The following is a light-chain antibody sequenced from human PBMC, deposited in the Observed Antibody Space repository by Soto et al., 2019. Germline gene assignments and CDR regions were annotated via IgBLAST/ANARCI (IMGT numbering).Light chain of an antibody. V-gene: IGLV2-8*01. Sequence: QSALTQPPSAYGSPGQSVTISCTGTSSDVGGYNYVSWYQQHPGKAPKLMIYEVNKRPSGVPDRFSGSKSGNTASLTVSGLQAEDEADYYCNSYAGPTVFGTGTKLTVL. CDR3: NSYAGPTV. J-gene: IGLJ1*01. CDR2: EVN. CDR1: SSDVGGYNY.